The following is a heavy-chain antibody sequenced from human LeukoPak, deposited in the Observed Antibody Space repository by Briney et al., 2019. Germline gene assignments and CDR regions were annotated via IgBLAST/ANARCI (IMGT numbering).Heavy chain of an antibody. V-gene: IGHV1-2*04. CDR1: GYTFTGYY. CDR3: AREEAMVDYFDY. Sequence: GASVKVSCKASGYTFTGYYMRWVRQAPGQGLEWMGWINPNSGGTNYAQKFQGWVTMTRDTSISTAYMELSRLRSDDTAVYYCAREEAMVDYFDYWGQGTLVTVSS. D-gene: IGHD5-18*01. J-gene: IGHJ4*02. CDR2: INPNSGGT.